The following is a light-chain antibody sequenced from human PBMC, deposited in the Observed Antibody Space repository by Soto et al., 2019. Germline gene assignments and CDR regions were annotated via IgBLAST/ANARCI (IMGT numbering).Light chain of an antibody. J-gene: IGLJ1*01. CDR1: SSNIGGNT. CDR2: SDN. CDR3: ATWDDSLNGYV. Sequence: QSVLTQPPSASETPGQRVTISCSGSSSNIGGNTVNWYQQLPGTAPKLLIYSDNQRPSGVPDRFSGYKSGTSASLAISGLQSEDEADYYCATWDDSLNGYVFGTGTKLTVL. V-gene: IGLV1-44*01.